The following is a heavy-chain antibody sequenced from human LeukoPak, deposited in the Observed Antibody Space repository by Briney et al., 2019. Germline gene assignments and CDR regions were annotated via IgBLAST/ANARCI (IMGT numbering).Heavy chain of an antibody. V-gene: IGHV1-3*01. CDR3: AREGVQYYDFWSGYYWFDP. D-gene: IGHD3-3*01. CDR2: INAGNGNT. J-gene: IGHJ5*02. CDR1: GYTFTSYA. Sequence: ASVTVSCKASGYTFTSYAMHWVRQAPGQRLEWMGWINAGNGNTKYSQKFQGRVTITRDTSASTAYMGLSSLRSEDTAVYYCAREGVQYYDFWSGYYWFDPWGQGTLVTVSS.